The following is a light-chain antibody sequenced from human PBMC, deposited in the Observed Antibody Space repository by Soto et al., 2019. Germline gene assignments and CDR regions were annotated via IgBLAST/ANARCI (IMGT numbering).Light chain of an antibody. J-gene: IGKJ3*01. CDR2: GAS. CDR1: QSIDSNS. V-gene: IGKV3-20*01. Sequence: EIVLTQSPGTLSLSPGQRATLSCRASQSIDSNSLAWYQQKPGQAPRFLIYGASLRATGIPDRFSGSGSGTDFTLTINRLEPEDFAVYFCHQYSNSPFTFGPGNKVDIK. CDR3: HQYSNSPFT.